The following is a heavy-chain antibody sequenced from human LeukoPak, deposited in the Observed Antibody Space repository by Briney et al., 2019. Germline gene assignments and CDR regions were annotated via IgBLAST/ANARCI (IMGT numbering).Heavy chain of an antibody. J-gene: IGHJ4*02. Sequence: GGSLRLSCAASRFTFSSYWMSWVRQAPGKGLEWVANIKQDGSEKYYVDSVKGRFTISRDNAKNSLYLQMNSLRAEDTAVYYCARVSDYGGFDYWGQGTLVTVSS. CDR1: RFTFSSYW. D-gene: IGHD4-23*01. V-gene: IGHV3-7*01. CDR3: ARVSDYGGFDY. CDR2: IKQDGSEK.